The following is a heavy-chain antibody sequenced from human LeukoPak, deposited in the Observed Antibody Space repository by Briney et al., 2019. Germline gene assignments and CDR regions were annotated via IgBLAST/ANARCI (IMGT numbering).Heavy chain of an antibody. Sequence: GGSLRLSCAASGFTFSSYGMHWVRQAPGKGLEWVAVIWYDGSNKYYADSVKGRFTISRDNSKNTLYLQMNSLRAEDTAVYYCARVLILRGYYFDYWGQGTLVTVSS. D-gene: IGHD4-17*01. CDR3: ARVLILRGYYFDY. J-gene: IGHJ4*02. CDR2: IWYDGSNK. V-gene: IGHV3-30*19. CDR1: GFTFSSYG.